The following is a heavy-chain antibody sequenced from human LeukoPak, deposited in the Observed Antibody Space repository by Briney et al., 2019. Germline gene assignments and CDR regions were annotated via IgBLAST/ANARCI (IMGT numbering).Heavy chain of an antibody. CDR3: ARSWANCSGGSCYSLVRAFDI. J-gene: IGHJ3*02. Sequence: ASVKVSCKASGYTFTGYYMHWVRQAPGQGLEWMGRINPNSGGTNYAQKFQGRVTMTRDTSISTAYMELSRLRSDDTAVYYCARSWANCSGGSCYSLVRAFDIWAKGQWSPSLQ. CDR2: INPNSGGT. V-gene: IGHV1-2*06. CDR1: GYTFTGYY. D-gene: IGHD2-15*01.